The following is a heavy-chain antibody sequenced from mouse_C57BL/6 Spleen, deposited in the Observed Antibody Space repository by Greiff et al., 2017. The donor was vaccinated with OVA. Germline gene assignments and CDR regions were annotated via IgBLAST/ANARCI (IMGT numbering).Heavy chain of an antibody. CDR2: FHPYNDDT. Sequence: VKVVESGAELVKPGASVKMSCKASGYTFTTYPMEWMKQNHGKSLEWIGNFHPYNDDTKYNEKFKGKATLTVEKSSSTVYLELSRLTSDDSAVYYCARSSLYYGYFDDWGQGTTLTVSS. D-gene: IGHD2-1*01. CDR1: GYTFTTYP. CDR3: ARSSLYYGYFDD. J-gene: IGHJ2*01. V-gene: IGHV1-47*01.